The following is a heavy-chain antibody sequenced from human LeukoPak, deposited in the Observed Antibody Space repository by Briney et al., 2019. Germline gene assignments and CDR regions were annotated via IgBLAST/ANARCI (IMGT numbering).Heavy chain of an antibody. CDR3: ARQREMWGDFDY. V-gene: IGHV1-18*01. D-gene: IGHD3-16*01. Sequence: ASVTVSCKAPGCTFTSYGISWVRQAPGQGLEWMGWISAYNGNTNYAQKLQGRVTMTTDTSTSTAYMELRSLRSDDTAVYYCARQREMWGDFDYWGQGTLVTVSS. CDR1: GCTFTSYG. J-gene: IGHJ4*02. CDR2: ISAYNGNT.